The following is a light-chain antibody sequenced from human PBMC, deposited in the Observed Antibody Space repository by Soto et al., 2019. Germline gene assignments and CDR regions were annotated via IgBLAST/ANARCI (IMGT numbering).Light chain of an antibody. CDR1: QSVRSNY. CDR3: QHYGSSAYT. CDR2: GAS. Sequence: IVLPQSPGTLSLSPGERATLSCRASQSVRSNYLAWYQQKPGQAPRLLIYGASSRATGIPDRFSGSGSGTDFTLTISRLEPEDFAVYYCQHYGSSAYTFGQGTTLEIK. V-gene: IGKV3-20*01. J-gene: IGKJ2*01.